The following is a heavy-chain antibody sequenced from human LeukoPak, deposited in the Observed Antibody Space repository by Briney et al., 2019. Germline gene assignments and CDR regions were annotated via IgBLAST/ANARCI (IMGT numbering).Heavy chain of an antibody. V-gene: IGHV1-18*01. J-gene: IGHJ6*02. CDR3: ARGAYCGGDCYLYYYYGMDV. Sequence: GASVKVSCKASGYTFTSYGISWVRQATGQGLEWMGWISAYNGNTNYAQKLQGRVTMTTDTSTSTAYMELRSLRSDDTAVYYCARGAYCGGDCYLYYYYGMDVWGQGTTVTVSS. D-gene: IGHD2-21*02. CDR1: GYTFTSYG. CDR2: ISAYNGNT.